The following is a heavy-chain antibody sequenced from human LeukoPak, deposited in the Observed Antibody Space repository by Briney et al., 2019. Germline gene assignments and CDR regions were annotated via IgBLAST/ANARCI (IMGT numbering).Heavy chain of an antibody. D-gene: IGHD3-3*01. CDR3: ARAGGYYLYYFDY. CDR1: GGTFSSYA. CDR2: IIPIFGTA. V-gene: IGHV1-69*13. Sequence: ASVKVSCKASGGTFSSYAISWVRQAPGQGLEWMGGIIPIFGTANYAQMFQGRVTITADESTSTAYMELSSLRSEDTAVYYCARAGGYYLYYFDYWGQGTLVTVSS. J-gene: IGHJ4*02.